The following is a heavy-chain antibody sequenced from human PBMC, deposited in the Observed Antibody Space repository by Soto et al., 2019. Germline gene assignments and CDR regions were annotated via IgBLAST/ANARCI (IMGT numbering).Heavy chain of an antibody. CDR1: GFTFSSYS. V-gene: IGHV3-21*01. D-gene: IGHD1-26*01. J-gene: IGHJ6*02. CDR3: ASLSPGELLPGPIYYYYGMDV. CDR2: ISSSSSYI. Sequence: GGSLRLSCAASGFTFSSYSMNWVRQAPGKGLEWVSSISSSSSYIYYADSVKGRFTISRDNAKNSLYLQMNSLRAEDTAVYYCASLSPGELLPGPIYYYYGMDVWGQGTTVTVSS.